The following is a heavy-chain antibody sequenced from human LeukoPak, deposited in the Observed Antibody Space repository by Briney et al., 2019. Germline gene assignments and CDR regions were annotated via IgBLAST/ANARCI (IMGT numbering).Heavy chain of an antibody. D-gene: IGHD2-2*01. CDR2: IYYSGNT. Sequence: SETLSLTCTVSGGSISNYYWSWIREPTGKGLEWMGYIYYSGNTNYNPSLKSRVTISVDTSKNQFSLKLNSVTAADTAVYYCARVRYCSTNRCYDREFDNWGQGTLVTVSS. J-gene: IGHJ4*02. V-gene: IGHV4-59*01. CDR1: GGSISNYY. CDR3: ARVRYCSTNRCYDREFDN.